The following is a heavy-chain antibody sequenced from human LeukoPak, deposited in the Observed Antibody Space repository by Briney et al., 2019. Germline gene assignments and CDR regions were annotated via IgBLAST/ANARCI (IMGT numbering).Heavy chain of an antibody. CDR1: GGSISSYY. V-gene: IGHV4-59*01. CDR2: IYYCGSI. J-gene: IGHJ4*02. CDR3: ARWGQLVVAFHY. Sequence: PSETLSLTCTVSGGSISSYYWSWIRHPPGQGLDWIGYIYYCGSINYNPSLKSQVPISVDTSKNQFSLKLTSVSAADTAVYYCARWGQLVVAFHYWGQGTLVTVPS. D-gene: IGHD6-13*01.